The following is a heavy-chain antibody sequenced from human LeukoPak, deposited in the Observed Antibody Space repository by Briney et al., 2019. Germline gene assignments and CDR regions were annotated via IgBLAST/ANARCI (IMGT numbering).Heavy chain of an antibody. CDR1: GVRFGDYA. CDR2: IRTETYGGTT. D-gene: IGHD6-19*01. V-gene: IGHV3-49*04. CDR3: IRDPSPYSSGWLLDQ. Sequence: PRRSLTLSCTASGVRFGDYAMSWVREAPGNGLESLGFIRTETYGGTTEYAASVKGRFTISRDDSKSIAYLQMNSLKTEDTGVYFCIRDPSPYSSGWLLDQWGQGTLVTVSS. J-gene: IGHJ4*02.